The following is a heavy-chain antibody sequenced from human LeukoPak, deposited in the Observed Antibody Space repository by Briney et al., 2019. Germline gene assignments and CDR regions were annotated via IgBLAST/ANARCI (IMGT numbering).Heavy chain of an antibody. CDR2: MNPNSANT. CDR3: ARVPAGDYYYGMDV. Sequence: ASVKVSCKASGYTFTTYDINWVRQATGQGLEWMGWMNPNSANTGYAQKFQGRVTMNRNTSISTAYMELSSLRSEDTAVYYCARVPAGDYYYGMDVWGQGTTVTVSS. V-gene: IGHV1-8*01. CDR1: GYTFTTYD. J-gene: IGHJ6*02. D-gene: IGHD2-2*01.